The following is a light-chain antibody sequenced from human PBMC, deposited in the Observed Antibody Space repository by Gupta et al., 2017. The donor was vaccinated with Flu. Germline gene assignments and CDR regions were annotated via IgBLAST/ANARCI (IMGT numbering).Light chain of an antibody. CDR3: QAWDRGSAV. J-gene: IGLJ2*01. CDR2: HDS. CDR1: HWGSKY. V-gene: IGLV3-1*01. Sequence: SYELTQPVSVSVSPGQAANIPCSGEHWGSKYTSWYLQRPGLSPVLLIFHDSKRPSGIPERFSGSKSVDTATLTISGTQVVDEDQYFCQAWDRGSAVFGGGTKLTVL.